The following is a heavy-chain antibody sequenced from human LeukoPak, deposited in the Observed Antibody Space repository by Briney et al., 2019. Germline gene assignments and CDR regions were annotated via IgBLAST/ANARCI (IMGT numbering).Heavy chain of an antibody. V-gene: IGHV4-39*07. CDR2: IYYSGST. J-gene: IGHJ4*02. D-gene: IGHD6-19*01. Sequence: SETLSLTCTVSGGSISSDTYYWAWIRQPPGKGLEWIGAIYYSGSTNYNPSLKSRVTISVDTSKNQFSLKLSSVTAADTAVYYCARSQWLVFFDYWGQGTLVTVSS. CDR3: ARSQWLVFFDY. CDR1: GGSISSDTYY.